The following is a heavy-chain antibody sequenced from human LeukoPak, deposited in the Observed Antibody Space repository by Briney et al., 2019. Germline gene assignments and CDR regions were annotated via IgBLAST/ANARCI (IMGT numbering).Heavy chain of an antibody. J-gene: IGHJ4*02. CDR3: ATYFDWSMRGSYFDY. V-gene: IGHV4-38-2*02. CDR1: DYSIRSGYY. D-gene: IGHD3-9*01. CDR2: IHHSGST. Sequence: SETLSLTCTVSDYSIRSGYYWGWIRQPPGKGPEWIGSIHHSGSTHYNPSLKSRVTIVVDTSKKQFSLKLSSVTAADTALYYCATYFDWSMRGSYFDYWGQGTLVTVSS.